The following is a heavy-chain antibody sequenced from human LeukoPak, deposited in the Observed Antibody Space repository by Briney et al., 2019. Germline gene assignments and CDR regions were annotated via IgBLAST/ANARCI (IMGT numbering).Heavy chain of an antibody. CDR1: GYSFTSYW. CDR2: IYPGDSDT. CDR3: ARPRYYDSSGRYYFDY. V-gene: IGHV5-51*01. D-gene: IGHD3-22*01. Sequence: GESLKISCKGSGYSFTSYWIGWVRQMPGKGLEWMGIIYPGDSDTRYSPSFQGQVTISADKSISTAYLKWSSLKASDTAMYYCARPRYYDSSGRYYFDYWGQGTLVTVSS. J-gene: IGHJ4*02.